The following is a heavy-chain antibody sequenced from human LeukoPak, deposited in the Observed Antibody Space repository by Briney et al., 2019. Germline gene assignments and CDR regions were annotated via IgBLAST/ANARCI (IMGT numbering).Heavy chain of an antibody. Sequence: SETLSLTCTVSGGSISSSSYYWGWIRQPPGKGLEWIGSIYYSGSTYYNPSLKSRVTISVDTSKNQFSLKLSSVTAADTAVYYCARWIGGWSAFDIWGQGTMVTVSS. J-gene: IGHJ3*02. V-gene: IGHV4-39*01. D-gene: IGHD6-19*01. CDR2: IYYSGST. CDR1: GGSISSSSYY. CDR3: ARWIGGWSAFDI.